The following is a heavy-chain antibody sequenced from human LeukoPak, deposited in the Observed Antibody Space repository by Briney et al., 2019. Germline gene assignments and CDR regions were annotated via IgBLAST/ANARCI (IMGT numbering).Heavy chain of an antibody. V-gene: IGHV3-20*04. J-gene: IGHJ4*02. CDR2: INWNGGST. CDR3: ARGESGTEFDY. D-gene: IGHD1-7*01. CDR1: GFTFDDYG. Sequence: PGGSLRLSCAASGFTFDDYGMSWVRQAPGKGLDWVSGINWNGGSTGYADSVKGRFTTSRDNAKNSLYLQMNSLRAEDTALYYCARGESGTEFDYWGQGTLVTVSP.